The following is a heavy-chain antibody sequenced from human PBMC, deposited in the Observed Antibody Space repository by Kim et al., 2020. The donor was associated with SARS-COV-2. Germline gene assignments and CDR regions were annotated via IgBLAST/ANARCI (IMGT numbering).Heavy chain of an antibody. CDR2: ISYDGRNK. CDR1: GFTFSRYG. J-gene: IGHJ6*02. CDR3: AKVRCSNPSCYDRGYYYGMDV. D-gene: IGHD2-2*01. V-gene: IGHV3-30*18. Sequence: GGSLRLSCAASGFTFSRYGMHWVRQAPGKGLEWVAVISYDGRNKYYGDSVKGRFTISRDNSKNTLYLQMNSLRAEDTAVYYCAKVRCSNPSCYDRGYYYGMDVWGQGTAVTVSS.